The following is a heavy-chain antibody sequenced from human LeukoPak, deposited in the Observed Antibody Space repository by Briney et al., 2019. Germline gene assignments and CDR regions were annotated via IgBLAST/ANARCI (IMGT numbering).Heavy chain of an antibody. D-gene: IGHD1-20*01. CDR1: GFTFSSYA. CDR3: AKDLRSYNWNDVPY. J-gene: IGHJ4*02. V-gene: IGHV3-23*01. Sequence: GGSLRLSCAASGFTFSSYAMSWVRQAPGEGLEWVSAISGSGGSTYYADSVKGRFTISRDNSKNTLYLQMNSLRAEDTAVYYCAKDLRSYNWNDVPYWGQGTLVTVSS. CDR2: ISGSGGST.